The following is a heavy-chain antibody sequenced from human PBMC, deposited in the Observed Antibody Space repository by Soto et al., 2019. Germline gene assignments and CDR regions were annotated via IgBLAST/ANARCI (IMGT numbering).Heavy chain of an antibody. V-gene: IGHV3-30*03. Sequence: PGGSLRLSCAASGFNVSTNYMTWVRQAPGKGLEWVAVISRDGSHKYYLDSVKGRFTISRDNSKDTVNLLMNSLRDDDSAMYYCARSRNSAVADSFDFWGQGTLVTVSS. CDR2: ISRDGSHK. CDR1: GFNVSTNY. CDR3: ARSRNSAVADSFDF. J-gene: IGHJ4*02. D-gene: IGHD1-26*01.